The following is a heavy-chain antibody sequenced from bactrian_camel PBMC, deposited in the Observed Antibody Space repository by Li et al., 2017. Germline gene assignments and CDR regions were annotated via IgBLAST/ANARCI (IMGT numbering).Heavy chain of an antibody. V-gene: IGHV3S53*01. CDR3: AADPGACPPLTAVGRWAY. CDR2: ITSGGNP. Sequence: HVQLVESGGGLVQAGGSLRLSCAASGPTLSSACMAWFRQAPGKDREGVASITSGGNPAYTDAVKGRFTISKDNAKNTLYLQMNSLKREDTAMYYCAADPGACPPLTAVGRWAYGGQGTQVTVS. CDR1: GPTLSSAC. D-gene: IGHD5*01. J-gene: IGHJ4*01.